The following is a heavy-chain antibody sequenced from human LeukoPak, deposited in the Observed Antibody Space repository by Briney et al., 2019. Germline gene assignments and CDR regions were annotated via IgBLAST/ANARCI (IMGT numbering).Heavy chain of an antibody. CDR2: IYPGDSDT. CDR3: ATSLYLTYFDY. J-gene: IGHJ4*02. Sequence: GESLQISCKGSGYSFTSYWIGWVRQLPGKGLEWMGIIYPGDSDTRYSPSFQAQVTNSADKSLSTAYLQWSRLKASDTAMYYCATSLYLTYFDYWGQGTLVTVSS. V-gene: IGHV5-51*01. D-gene: IGHD3-9*01. CDR1: GYSFTSYW.